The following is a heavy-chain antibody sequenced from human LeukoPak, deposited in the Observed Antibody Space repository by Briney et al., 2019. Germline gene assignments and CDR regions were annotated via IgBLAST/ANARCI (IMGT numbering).Heavy chain of an antibody. CDR3: ARRAYSHEWFDP. D-gene: IGHD5-12*01. CDR2: INDDGSEK. J-gene: IGHJ5*02. Sequence: GGSLRLSCVGSGFTFSSYWKTWVRQAPGKGLEWVANINDDGSEKYSVDSVKGRFTISRDNAKNSLYLQMSSLRAEDTAVYYCARRAYSHEWFDPWGQGTLVTVSS. CDR1: GFTFSSYW. V-gene: IGHV3-7*01.